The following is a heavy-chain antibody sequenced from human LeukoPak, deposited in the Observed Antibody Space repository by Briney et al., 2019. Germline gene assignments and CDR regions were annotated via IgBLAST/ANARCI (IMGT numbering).Heavy chain of an antibody. CDR3: ARALQKGDCSGGSCYPDY. V-gene: IGHV4-34*01. CDR1: GGSFSGYY. J-gene: IGHJ4*02. CDR2: INHSGST. D-gene: IGHD2-15*01. Sequence: SETLSLTCAVYGGSFSGYYWSWIRQPPGKGLEWIGEINHSGSTNYNPSLKSRVTISVDTSKNQFSLKLSSVTAADTAVYYCARALQKGDCSGGSCYPDYWGQGTLVTVSS.